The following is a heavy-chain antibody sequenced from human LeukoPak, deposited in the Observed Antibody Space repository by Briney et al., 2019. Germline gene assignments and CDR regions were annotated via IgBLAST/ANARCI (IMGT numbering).Heavy chain of an antibody. CDR2: ISGSGGST. CDR1: GFTFSSYA. CDR3: AKDRWWEVPAAMGTYDY. Sequence: PGGSLRLSCAAFGFTFSSYAMSWVRQAPGKGLEWVSAISGSGGSTYYADSVKGRFTISRDNSKNKLYLQMNSLRAEDTAVYYCAKDRWWEVPAAMGTYDYWGQGTLVTVS. J-gene: IGHJ4*02. D-gene: IGHD2-2*01. V-gene: IGHV3-23*01.